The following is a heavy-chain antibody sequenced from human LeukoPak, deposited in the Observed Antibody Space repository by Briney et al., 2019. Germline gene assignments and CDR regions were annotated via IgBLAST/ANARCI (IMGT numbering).Heavy chain of an antibody. CDR2: ISGSGSSI. D-gene: IGHD3-3*01. V-gene: IGHV3-23*01. J-gene: IGHJ1*01. CDR3: AMGATSWSGYSFPKIFQH. CDR1: GFTFSNYA. Sequence: GGSLRLSCAASGFTFSNYAVNWIRQAPGKGLKWVSVISGSGSSIYYTDSVKGRFTISRDNSKNTLYLQMNSLRAEDTAVYYCAMGATSWSGYSFPKIFQHWGRGTLVTVSS.